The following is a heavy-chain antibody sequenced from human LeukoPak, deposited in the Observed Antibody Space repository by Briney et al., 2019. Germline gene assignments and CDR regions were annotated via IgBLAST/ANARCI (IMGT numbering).Heavy chain of an antibody. CDR1: GYTFTSYG. V-gene: IGHV1-18*01. Sequence: ASVNVSCKASGYTFTSYGISWVRQAPGQGLEWMGWISAYNGNTNYAQKLQGRVTMTTDTSTSTAYMELRSLRSDDTAVYYCARVTLLRGDNWFDPWGQGTLVTVSS. J-gene: IGHJ5*02. D-gene: IGHD1-14*01. CDR3: ARVTLLRGDNWFDP. CDR2: ISAYNGNT.